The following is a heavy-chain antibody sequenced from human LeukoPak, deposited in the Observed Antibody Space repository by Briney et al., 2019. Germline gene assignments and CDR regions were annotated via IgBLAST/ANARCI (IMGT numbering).Heavy chain of an antibody. D-gene: IGHD6-13*01. CDR3: ARHPRWGYSSHYYFDY. CDR1: GYSFTSYW. V-gene: IGHV5-51*01. CDR2: IYPGDSDT. J-gene: IGHJ4*02. Sequence: GESLKISCKGSGYSFTSYWIGWVRQMPGKGLEWMGSIYPGDSDTRYSPSFQGQVTISADKSISTAYLQWSSLKASDTAMYYCARHPRWGYSSHYYFDYWGQGTLVTVSS.